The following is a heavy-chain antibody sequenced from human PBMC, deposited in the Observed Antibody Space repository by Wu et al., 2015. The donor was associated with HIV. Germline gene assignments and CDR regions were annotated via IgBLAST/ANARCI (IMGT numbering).Heavy chain of an antibody. J-gene: IGHJ6*03. V-gene: IGHV1-69*01. CDR1: GYTFTGYY. CDR3: ARDLGTIFGVVIMELDYYYYMDV. Sequence: QVQLVQSGAEVKKPGASVKVSCKASGYTFTGYYMHWVRQAPGQGLEWMGGIIPILGTAKYAQKLQGRVTITADESTSTAYMELSSLRSDDTAVYYCARDLGTIFGVVIMELDYYYYMDVWAKGPRSPSP. CDR2: IIPILGTA. D-gene: IGHD3-3*01.